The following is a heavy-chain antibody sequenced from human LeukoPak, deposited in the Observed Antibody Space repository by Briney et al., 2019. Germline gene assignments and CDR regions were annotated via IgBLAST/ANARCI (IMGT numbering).Heavy chain of an antibody. V-gene: IGHV3-21*01. CDR1: GFTFSSYS. J-gene: IGHJ4*02. CDR2: ISSSSSYI. D-gene: IGHD2-15*01. CDR3: ARDDYCSGGSCATAFDY. Sequence: NSGGSLRLSCAASGFTFSSYSMNWVRQAPGKGLEWVSSISSSSSYIYYADSVKGRFTISRDNANNSLYLQMNSLRAEDTAVYYCARDDYCSGGSCATAFDYWGQGTLVTVSS.